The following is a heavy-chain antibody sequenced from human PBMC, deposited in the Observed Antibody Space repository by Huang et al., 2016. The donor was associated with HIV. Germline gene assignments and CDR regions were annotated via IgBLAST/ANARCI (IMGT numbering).Heavy chain of an antibody. Sequence: QVQLVQSGSELKKPGASVKVSCKPSGYALTNYGLNWVRQAPGQGLEWMGWINTDSGKPMYAKGFTGRFVFSLDTSVSTAYLQIRSLKADDTAIYYCARYYCTGGNCYSDYWGQGTLVTVSS. CDR2: INTDSGKP. CDR3: ARYYCTGGNCYSDY. J-gene: IGHJ4*02. CDR1: GYALTNYG. D-gene: IGHD2-8*02. V-gene: IGHV7-4-1*02.